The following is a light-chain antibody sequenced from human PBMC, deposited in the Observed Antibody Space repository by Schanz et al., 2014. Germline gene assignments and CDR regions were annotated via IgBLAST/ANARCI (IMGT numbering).Light chain of an antibody. J-gene: IGLJ3*02. CDR3: GTWDSSLTSGV. CDR1: SSDIGGYNY. CDR2: DVS. V-gene: IGLV2-14*03. Sequence: QSALTQPASVSGSPGQSITISCTGTSSDIGGYNYVSWYQQHPGKAPKVMIFDVSNRPSGVSNRFSGSKSGTSATLGITGLQTGDEADYYCGTWDSSLTSGVFGGGTKVTVL.